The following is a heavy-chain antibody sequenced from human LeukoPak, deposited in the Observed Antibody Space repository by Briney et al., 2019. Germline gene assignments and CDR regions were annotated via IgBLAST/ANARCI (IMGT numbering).Heavy chain of an antibody. CDR3: GRLNGGNRPPDY. J-gene: IGHJ4*02. V-gene: IGHV4-39*01. CDR2: IYYSGST. D-gene: IGHD4-23*01. CDR1: GGAIRSSSYY. Sequence: PSETLSLTCTVSGGAIRSSSYYWGWIRQPPEKGLEWIGSIYYSGSTYYNPSLKSRVTISVDTSKSQFSLKLSSVTAADTAVYYWGRLNGGNRPPDYWGQGTLVTVSS.